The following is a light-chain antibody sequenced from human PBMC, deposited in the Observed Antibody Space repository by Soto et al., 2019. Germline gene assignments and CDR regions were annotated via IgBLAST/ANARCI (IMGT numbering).Light chain of an antibody. CDR2: RAS. J-gene: IGKJ1*01. CDR1: QIVRIY. Sequence: DIQLTQSPSSLSATLGDRLNINCRESQIVRIYVIWYQHKPGNAPKLLIYRASNLHSAVPSRFSGRGSGTEFTLTITSLQPEDFATYYCQQTYTTPPWTFGQGTKVDIK. V-gene: IGKV1-39*01. CDR3: QQTYTTPPWT.